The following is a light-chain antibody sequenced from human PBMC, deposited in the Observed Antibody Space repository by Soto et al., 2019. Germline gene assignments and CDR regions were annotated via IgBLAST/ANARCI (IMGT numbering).Light chain of an antibody. CDR2: EVS. CDR1: SSDVGGYNF. Sequence: ALTQPPSASGSPGQSVTISCTGTSSDVGGYNFVSWHQQHPGKAPKLMIYEVSKRPSGVPDRFSGSKSGNTASLTVSGLQAEDEADYYCSSYAGSSNFVFGTGTKVTVL. CDR3: SSYAGSSNFV. V-gene: IGLV2-8*01. J-gene: IGLJ1*01.